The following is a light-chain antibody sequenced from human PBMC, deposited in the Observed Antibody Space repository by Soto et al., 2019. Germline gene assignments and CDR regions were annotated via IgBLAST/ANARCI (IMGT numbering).Light chain of an antibody. V-gene: IGKV1-5*01. CDR3: QQYNSYPWT. CDR2: DAS. CDR1: QSISSW. J-gene: IGKJ1*01. Sequence: DIQMTQSPSILSVSVGDRVTITCRASQSISSWLAWYQQKPGKAPKLLIYDASSLESGVPSRLRGSGSGTEFTLTISSLKPDDFATYYCQQYNSYPWTFGHGTQVDIK.